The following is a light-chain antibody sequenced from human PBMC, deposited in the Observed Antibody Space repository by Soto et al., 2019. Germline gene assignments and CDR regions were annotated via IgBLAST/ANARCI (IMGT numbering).Light chain of an antibody. CDR1: SSDVGTYNY. Sequence: QSALTQPRSVSGSPGQSVTISCTGTSSDVGTYNYVSWYQQHPGKAPKLMIYDVSQRPSGVPDRFSGSKSGNTASLTISGLQAEDESDYYFCSYAGSYTSVIGGGTKLTVL. J-gene: IGLJ2*01. V-gene: IGLV2-11*01. CDR3: CSYAGSYTSV. CDR2: DVS.